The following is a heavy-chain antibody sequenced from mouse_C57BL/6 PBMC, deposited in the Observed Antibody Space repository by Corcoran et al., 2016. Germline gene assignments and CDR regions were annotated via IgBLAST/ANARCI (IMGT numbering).Heavy chain of an antibody. Sequence: QIQVVQSGPELKKPGETVKISCKASGYTFTTYGMSWAKQAPGKGLKWMGWINTYSGVPTYADDFKGRFAFSLETSASTAYLQINNLKNEDTATYFCARRYYGSSYYFDYWGQGTTLTVSS. V-gene: IGHV9-3*01. CDR3: ARRYYGSSYYFDY. CDR1: GYTFTTYG. D-gene: IGHD1-1*01. J-gene: IGHJ2*01. CDR2: INTYSGVP.